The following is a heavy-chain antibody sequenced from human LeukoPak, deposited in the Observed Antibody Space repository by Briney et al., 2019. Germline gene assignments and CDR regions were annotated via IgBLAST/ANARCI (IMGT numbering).Heavy chain of an antibody. CDR2: ISSSSSYI. J-gene: IGHJ3*02. D-gene: IGHD1-20*01. CDR3: AREYNWKDGTGAFDI. Sequence: GGSLRLSCAASGFTFSSYSMNWVRQAPGKGLEWVSSISSSSSYIYYADSVKGRFTISRDNAKNSLYLQMNSLRAEDTAVYYCAREYNWKDGTGAFDIWGQGTMVTVSS. CDR1: GFTFSSYS. V-gene: IGHV3-21*01.